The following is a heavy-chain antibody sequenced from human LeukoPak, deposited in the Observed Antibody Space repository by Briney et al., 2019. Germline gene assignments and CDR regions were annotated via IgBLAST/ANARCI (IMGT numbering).Heavy chain of an antibody. CDR2: IYPGDSDT. CDR3: ARTDYIYYGIAI. V-gene: IGHV5-51*01. J-gene: IGHJ6*02. CDR1: GYFFTCDW. Sequence: GESLMISSYCSGYFFTCDWIGGGRQRPGKGLEWMGIIYPGDSDTRYSPSFQGQVTISADKSISTAYLQWSSLKASDTAMYYCARTDYIYYGIAIWGQGTTVTVSS.